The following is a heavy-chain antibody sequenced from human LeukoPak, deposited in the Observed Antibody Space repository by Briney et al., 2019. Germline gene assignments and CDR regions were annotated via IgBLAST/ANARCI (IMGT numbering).Heavy chain of an antibody. V-gene: IGHV4-39*07. J-gene: IGHJ4*02. D-gene: IGHD3-22*01. Sequence: PSETLSLTCTVSGGSISSSSYYWGWIRQPPGKGLEWIGSIYSSGSSFYNPSLMSRVTISVDTSKNQFSLKLSSVTAADTAVYYCARDPPLGAYYDSRPCWGQGTLVTVSS. CDR2: IYSSGSS. CDR3: ARDPPLGAYYDSRPC. CDR1: GGSISSSSYY.